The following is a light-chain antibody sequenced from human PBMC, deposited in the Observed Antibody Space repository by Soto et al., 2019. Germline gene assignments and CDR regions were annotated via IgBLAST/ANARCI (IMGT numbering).Light chain of an antibody. CDR3: RSFAGNNILV. V-gene: IGLV2-8*01. Sequence: QSALTQPPSASGSPGQSVTISCTGTSSDVVGYNYVSWYQQHPGKAPKLMISEVSKRPSGVPDRFSGSKSGNTASLTVYGLEAEDEADYYCRSFAGNNILVFGGATKVTVL. J-gene: IGLJ2*01. CDR2: EVS. CDR1: SSDVVGYNY.